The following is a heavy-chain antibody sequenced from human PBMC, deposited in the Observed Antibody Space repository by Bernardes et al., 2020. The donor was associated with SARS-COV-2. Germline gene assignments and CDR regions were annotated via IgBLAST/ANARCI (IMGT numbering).Heavy chain of an antibody. Sequence: SLTCTVSGGSISRYYWSWIRQPPGKGLEWLGYISDTGSTNYNPSLRSRVSISVDTSRNEFSLKMSSVTAADTAMYYCTRNFDYWGQGTTVTVSS. CDR1: GGSISRYY. CDR3: TRNFDY. J-gene: IGHJ4*03. CDR2: ISDTGST. V-gene: IGHV4-59*01.